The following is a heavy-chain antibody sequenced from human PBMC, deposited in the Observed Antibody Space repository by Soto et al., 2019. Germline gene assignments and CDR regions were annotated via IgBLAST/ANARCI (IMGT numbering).Heavy chain of an antibody. V-gene: IGHV3-23*01. J-gene: IGHJ4*02. D-gene: IGHD4-4*01. CDR2: ISGSGGGT. CDR1: EFTFSTYA. Sequence: EVQVLESGGGLVQPGGSLRLSCAASEFTFSTYAMSWVRQAPGKGLEWVSGISGSGGGTYYADSVKGRFTITRDNSKNTVDLQMNSLRAEDTAVYYCAKPHREGYSTAFFHHWGQGTLVTVSS. CDR3: AKPHREGYSTAFFHH.